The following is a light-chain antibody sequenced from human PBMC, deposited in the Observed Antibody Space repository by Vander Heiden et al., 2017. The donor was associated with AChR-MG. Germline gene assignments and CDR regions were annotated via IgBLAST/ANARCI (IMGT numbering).Light chain of an antibody. Sequence: IQVTQSPSSLSASLGDRVTITCRARQSISSYLNWYQQKPGKAPKLLIYAASSLQSGVPSRFSGSGSGTDFTLTISRLQPEDFATYYCQQRDSTPITFGQRTRLDIK. J-gene: IGKJ5*01. CDR3: QQRDSTPIT. CDR2: AAS. CDR1: QSISSY. V-gene: IGKV1-39*01.